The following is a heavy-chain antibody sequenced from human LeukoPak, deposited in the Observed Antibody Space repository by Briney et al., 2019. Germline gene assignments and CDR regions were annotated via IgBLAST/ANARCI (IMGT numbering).Heavy chain of an antibody. Sequence: AGGSLRLSCAAAGFTFSSYCMAWVRQAPGKGLEWVANIKQDGSDKNYVDSVKGRFTISRDNAKNSLYLEMNSLRVEDTAVYYCAKNGGSHDYWGQGTLVTVSS. CDR2: IKQDGSDK. D-gene: IGHD1-26*01. CDR1: GFTFSSYC. V-gene: IGHV3-7*02. CDR3: AKNGGSHDY. J-gene: IGHJ4*02.